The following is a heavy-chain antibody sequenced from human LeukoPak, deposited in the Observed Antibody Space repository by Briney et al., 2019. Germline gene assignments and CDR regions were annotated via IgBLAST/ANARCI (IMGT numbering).Heavy chain of an antibody. CDR3: ATGGNKQWLSWYFDY. CDR1: GYTFTGYY. CDR2: INPNSGGT. V-gene: IGHV1-2*02. D-gene: IGHD6-19*01. J-gene: IGHJ4*02. Sequence: ASVKVSCKASGYTFTGYYMHWVRQAPGQGLEWMGWINPNSGGTNYAQKFQGRVTMTRDTSISTAYMELSRLRSDDTAVYYCATGGNKQWLSWYFDYWGQGTLVTVSS.